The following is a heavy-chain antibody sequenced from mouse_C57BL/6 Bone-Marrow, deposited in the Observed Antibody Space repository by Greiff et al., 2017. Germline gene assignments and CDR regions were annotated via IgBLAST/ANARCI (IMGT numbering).Heavy chain of an antibody. CDR1: GYTFTSYW. J-gene: IGHJ3*01. D-gene: IGHD2-5*01. V-gene: IGHV1-59*01. CDR3: ARAYYSNFFAY. CDR2: IDPSDSYT. Sequence: VQLQQPGAELVRPGTSVKLSCTASGYTFTSYWMHWVKQRPGQGLEWIGVIDPSDSYTNYNQKLKGKATLTVDTSDSTAYMQLSSLTSEDAAVYYCARAYYSNFFAYWGQGTLVTVSA.